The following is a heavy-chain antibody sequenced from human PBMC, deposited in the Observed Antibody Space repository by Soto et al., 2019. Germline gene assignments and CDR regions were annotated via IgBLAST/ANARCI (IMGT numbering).Heavy chain of an antibody. CDR1: GFTVSTNY. CDR2: IYSGGNT. V-gene: IGHV3-53*01. CDR3: VRGYCSGGSCYSGWSMDV. D-gene: IGHD2-15*01. J-gene: IGHJ6*02. Sequence: EVQLVESGGGLIQPGGSLRLSCAASGFTVSTNYMSWVSQAPGKRLEWVSMIYSGGNTYYSDSVKGRFTISRDNSKNTLYLQINSLRAEDTAVYYCVRGYCSGGSCYSGWSMDVWGQGTTVTVSS.